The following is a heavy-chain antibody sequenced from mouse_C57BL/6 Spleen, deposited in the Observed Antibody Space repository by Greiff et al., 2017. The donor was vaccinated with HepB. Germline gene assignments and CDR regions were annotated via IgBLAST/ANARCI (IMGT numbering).Heavy chain of an antibody. Sequence: DVMLVESGGGLVQPGGSLSLSCAASGFTFTDYYMSWVRQPPGKALEWLGFIRNKANGYTTEYSASVKGRFTISRDNSQSILYLQMNALRAEDSATYYCARYKDYDSPYAMDYWGQGTSVTVSS. CDR1: GFTFTDYY. J-gene: IGHJ4*01. V-gene: IGHV7-3*01. D-gene: IGHD2-4*01. CDR2: IRNKANGYTT. CDR3: ARYKDYDSPYAMDY.